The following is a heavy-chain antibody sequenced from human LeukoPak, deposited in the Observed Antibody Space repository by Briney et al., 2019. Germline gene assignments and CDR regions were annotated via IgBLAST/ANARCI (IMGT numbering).Heavy chain of an antibody. CDR3: ARDVGAGRDGYNDAFDI. CDR2: IYTRGSN. D-gene: IGHD5-24*01. V-gene: IGHV4-4*07. J-gene: IGHJ3*02. Sequence: PSETLSLTCTVSGGSISSYYWSWIRQPAGKGLGWSGRIYTRGSNADNPSRTSRLTMSVATSKNQFSLKLSSVTAADTAVYYCARDVGAGRDGYNDAFDIWGQGTMVTVSS. CDR1: GGSISSYY.